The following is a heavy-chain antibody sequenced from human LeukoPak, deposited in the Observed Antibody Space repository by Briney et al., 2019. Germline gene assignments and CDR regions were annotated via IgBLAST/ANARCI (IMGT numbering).Heavy chain of an antibody. CDR2: INSDGSDT. D-gene: IGHD2-2*02. Sequence: GGSLRLSCAASGFTFSSYWMHWVRHAPGKGLVWVSCINSDGSDTSYADSVKGRFTISRDNAKKSLFLQMNSLRAEDTAVYYCARVKGFVEVPVTILEDVWGQGTTVTVSS. J-gene: IGHJ6*02. V-gene: IGHV3-74*01. CDR3: ARVKGFVEVPVTILEDV. CDR1: GFTFSSYW.